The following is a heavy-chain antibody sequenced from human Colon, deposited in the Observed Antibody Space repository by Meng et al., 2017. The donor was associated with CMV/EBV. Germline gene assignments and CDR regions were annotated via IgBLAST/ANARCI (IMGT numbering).Heavy chain of an antibody. J-gene: IGHJ4*02. CDR1: GFMFVAHG. V-gene: IGHV3-30*04. CDR2: ITHNGRED. CDR3: ARVSRDYDSSGSQRTPDY. D-gene: IGHD3-22*01. Sequence: GGSLRLSCKASGFMFVAHGVHWVRQAPGKGLEWVGAITHNGREDHYADSVKGRFTISRDNSKDTLYLQMNSLRAEDTAVYYCARVSRDYDSSGSQRTPDYWGQGTLVTVSS.